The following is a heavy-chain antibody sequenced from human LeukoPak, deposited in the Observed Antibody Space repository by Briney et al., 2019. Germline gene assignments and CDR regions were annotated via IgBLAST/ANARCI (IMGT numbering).Heavy chain of an antibody. J-gene: IGHJ3*02. Sequence: GGSLTLSCAASGFTFSSYELNWVRQTPGKGLEWVSYISSSGSSIYYADSVKGRFTISRDNAKNSLCLQMNSLRAEDTAVYYCARQYYYDTSGYDAFDIWGQGTMVTVSS. D-gene: IGHD3-22*01. CDR2: ISSSGSSI. CDR3: ARQYYYDTSGYDAFDI. V-gene: IGHV3-48*03. CDR1: GFTFSSYE.